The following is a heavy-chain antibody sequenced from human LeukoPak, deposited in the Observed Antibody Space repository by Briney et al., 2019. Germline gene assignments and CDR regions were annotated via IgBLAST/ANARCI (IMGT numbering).Heavy chain of an antibody. D-gene: IGHD3-10*01. CDR1: GGSFSGVY. J-gene: IGHJ4*02. Sequence: SETLSLTRAASGGSFSGVYWSWIRQSPGKGLEWIGEINHSGRTNYSPSLKSRVAILVDTSKNHFSLKLSSVTAADTAVYYCARGYVTMVRGGPMGYWGQGTLVTVSS. V-gene: IGHV4-34*01. CDR3: ARGYVTMVRGGPMGY. CDR2: INHSGRT.